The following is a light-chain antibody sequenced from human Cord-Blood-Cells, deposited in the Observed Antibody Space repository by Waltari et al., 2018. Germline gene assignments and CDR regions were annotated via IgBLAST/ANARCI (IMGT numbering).Light chain of an antibody. V-gene: IGKV1-13*02. CDR3: HQFNSYPLT. CDR2: DAS. J-gene: IGKJ4*01. CDR1: QGISSA. Sequence: AIQLTQSPSSLSASVGDRVTIPCRASQGISSALAWYQQKPGKAPKLLIYDASSLEIWVPSRFSGSGSWTDFTLTINSLQPEDFATYYCHQFNSYPLTFGGGTKVEIK.